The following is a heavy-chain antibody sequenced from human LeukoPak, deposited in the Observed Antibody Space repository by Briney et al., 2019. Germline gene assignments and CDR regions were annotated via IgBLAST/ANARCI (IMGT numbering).Heavy chain of an antibody. D-gene: IGHD3-16*01. V-gene: IGHV3-21*04. CDR2: ISSSSSYI. Sequence: GGSLRLSCAASGFTFSSYSINWVRQAPGKGLEWVSSISSSSSYIYYADSVKGRFTISRDNAKNSLYLQMSNLRAEDTAVYFCARGGGLDVWGQGATVTVSS. CDR1: GFTFSSYS. CDR3: ARGGGLDV. J-gene: IGHJ6*02.